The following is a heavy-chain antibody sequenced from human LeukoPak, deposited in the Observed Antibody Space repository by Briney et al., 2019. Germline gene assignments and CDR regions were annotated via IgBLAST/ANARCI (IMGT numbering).Heavy chain of an antibody. CDR1: GFTFSSYA. CDR3: ARAGHYYSTGDY. J-gene: IGHJ4*02. CDR2: SRNKDNSYTT. Sequence: PGGSLRLSCAVSGFTFSSYAMHWVRQAPGKGLEWVARSRNKDNSYTTEYAASVKGRFTISRDDSKNSLYLQMNRLTTEDTAVYYCARAGHYYSTGDYWGQGALVTVSS. D-gene: IGHD3-22*01. V-gene: IGHV3-72*01.